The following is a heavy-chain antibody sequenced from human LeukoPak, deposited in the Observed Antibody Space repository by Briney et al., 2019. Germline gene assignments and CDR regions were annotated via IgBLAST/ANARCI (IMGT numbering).Heavy chain of an antibody. CDR1: GFTFSDYA. CDR2: ISFDRVRK. Sequence: GRSLTLSCAASGFTFSDYAMHWVRQAPGKGLEWVAVISFDRVRKYYVDSVKGRFIISRDNSENTLFLHMSSLRTEDTAVYYCAKERQSSGYFDSWGQGALATVSS. J-gene: IGHJ4*02. CDR3: AKERQSSGYFDS. V-gene: IGHV3-30*04. D-gene: IGHD3-10*01.